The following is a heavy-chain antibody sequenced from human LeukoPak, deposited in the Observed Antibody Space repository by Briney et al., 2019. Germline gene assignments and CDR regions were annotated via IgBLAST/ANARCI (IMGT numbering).Heavy chain of an antibody. J-gene: IGHJ3*02. D-gene: IGHD3-22*01. CDR1: GFTFSSYW. CDR2: IKQDGSEK. Sequence: GGSLRLSCAASGFTFSSYWMIWVRQAPGKGLEWVANIKQDGSEKYYVDSVKGRFTISRDNAKNSLYLQMNSLRAEDTAVYYCARNLAPYDSSGHDAFDIWGQGTMVTVSS. V-gene: IGHV3-7*01. CDR3: ARNLAPYDSSGHDAFDI.